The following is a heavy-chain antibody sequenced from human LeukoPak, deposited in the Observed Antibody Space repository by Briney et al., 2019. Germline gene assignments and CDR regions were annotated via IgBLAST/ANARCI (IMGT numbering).Heavy chain of an antibody. CDR2: ISSGGDYT. J-gene: IGHJ4*02. CDR1: GFSSSTYA. Sequence: PGGSLRLSCITSGFSSSTYAMSWVRQAPGKGLERVSAISSGGDYTYYADSVKGRFTISRDNSRNTLYLQINSLRADDTAVYYCVTDLRAGYYYDRGLSGLWGQGTLVTVSS. D-gene: IGHD3-22*01. CDR3: VTDLRAGYYYDRGLSGL. V-gene: IGHV3-23*01.